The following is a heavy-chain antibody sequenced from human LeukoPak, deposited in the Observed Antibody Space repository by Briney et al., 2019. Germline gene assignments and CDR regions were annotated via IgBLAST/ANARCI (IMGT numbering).Heavy chain of an antibody. Sequence: GGSLRLSCAASGFTFSNYAMSWVRQAPGKGLEWVSAISGSGDSTYYADSVKGRFTISRDNSKNTLFLQMNSLRAEDTAVYYCAKSHASIWNVYDYWGQGTLVTVSS. CDR2: ISGSGDST. CDR1: GFTFSNYA. J-gene: IGHJ4*02. D-gene: IGHD1-1*01. V-gene: IGHV3-23*01. CDR3: AKSHASIWNVYDY.